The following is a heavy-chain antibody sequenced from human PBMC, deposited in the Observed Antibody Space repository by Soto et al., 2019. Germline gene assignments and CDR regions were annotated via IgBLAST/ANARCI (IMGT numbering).Heavy chain of an antibody. CDR2: IYWDDDK. CDR1: GFSLSTSVVG. CDR3: AHRQSSHNWFDP. D-gene: IGHD1-26*01. V-gene: IGHV2-5*02. Sequence: QITLKESGPTLVKPTQTLTLTCTFSGFSLSTSVVGVGWIRQPPGKALEWLALIYWDDDKRYSPSLKSRLTITTDTAKNQVVLTMTNMDPVDTATDYWAHRQSSHNWFDPGGQGTGVTFSS. J-gene: IGHJ5*02.